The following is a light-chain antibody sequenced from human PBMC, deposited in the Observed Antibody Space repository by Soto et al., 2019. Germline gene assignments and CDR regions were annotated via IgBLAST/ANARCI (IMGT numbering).Light chain of an antibody. V-gene: IGLV2-14*01. CDR3: SSYTSSNSIL. J-gene: IGLJ3*02. CDR1: SSDIGDYAY. CDR2: EVS. Sequence: QSVLTQPASVSGSPGQSITISCTGSSSDIGDYAYVSWYQQHPDKAPKLMIYEVSNRPSGVSNRFSGSKSGNTASLTISGLLAEDEADHYCSSYTSSNSILLGGGTK.